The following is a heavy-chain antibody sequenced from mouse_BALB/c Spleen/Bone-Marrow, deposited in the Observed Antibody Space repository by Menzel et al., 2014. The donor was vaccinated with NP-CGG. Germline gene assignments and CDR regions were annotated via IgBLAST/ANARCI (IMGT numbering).Heavy chain of an antibody. D-gene: IGHD4-1*01. J-gene: IGHJ4*01. CDR1: GFNIKDTY. V-gene: IGHV14-3*02. CDR2: IDPANGNT. Sequence: EVNLVESGAALVKPGASVKLSCTASGFNIKDTYMHWVKQRPEQGLEWIGRIDPANGNTKYDPKFQGKATITADTSSNTAYLQLSSLTSEDTAVYYCARWEYYAMDYWGQGTSVTVSS. CDR3: ARWEYYAMDY.